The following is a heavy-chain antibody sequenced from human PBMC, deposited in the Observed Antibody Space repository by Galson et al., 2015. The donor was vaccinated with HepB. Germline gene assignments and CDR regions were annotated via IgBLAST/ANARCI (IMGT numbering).Heavy chain of an antibody. V-gene: IGHV3-74*01. CDR3: ARDYATVTSSVPGY. CDR2: INPDGTRT. Sequence: SLRLSCAASGFSLSRYWMHWVRQAPGKGLVWVSRINPDGTRTSYADSVKGRFTISKDDAKSTLYLQVNSLRAEDTAVYYCARDYATVTSSVPGYWGQGTLVTVSS. D-gene: IGHD4-17*01. J-gene: IGHJ4*02. CDR1: GFSLSRYW.